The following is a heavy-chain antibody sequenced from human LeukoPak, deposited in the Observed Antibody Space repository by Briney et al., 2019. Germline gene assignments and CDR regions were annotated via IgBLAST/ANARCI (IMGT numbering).Heavy chain of an antibody. CDR1: GFTFSSYS. Sequence: GGSLRLSCAASGFTFSSYSMNWVRQAPGKGLEWVSSISSSSSYIYYADSVKGRFTISRDNAKNTLYLHMNSLRAEDTAVYYCASSLHSSGWSLNSGAFDIWGQGTMVTVSS. D-gene: IGHD6-13*01. V-gene: IGHV3-21*04. J-gene: IGHJ3*02. CDR2: ISSSSSYI. CDR3: ASSLHSSGWSLNSGAFDI.